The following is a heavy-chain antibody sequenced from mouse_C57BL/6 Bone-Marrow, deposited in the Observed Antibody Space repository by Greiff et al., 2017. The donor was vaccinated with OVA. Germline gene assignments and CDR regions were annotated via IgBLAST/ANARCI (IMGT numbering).Heavy chain of an antibody. J-gene: IGHJ3*01. Sequence: QVQLQQSGAELVKPGASVKLSCKASGYTFTSYWMQWVKQRPGQGLEWIGEIDPSDSYTNYNQKFKGKATLTVDTSSSTAYMQLSSLTSEDSAVYYCARVRIYDYDPYWGQGTLVTVSA. D-gene: IGHD2-4*01. CDR2: IDPSDSYT. V-gene: IGHV1-50*01. CDR1: GYTFTSYW. CDR3: ARVRIYDYDPY.